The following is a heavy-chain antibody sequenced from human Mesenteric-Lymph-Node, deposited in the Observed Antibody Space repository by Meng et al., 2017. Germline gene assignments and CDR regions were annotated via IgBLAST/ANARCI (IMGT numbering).Heavy chain of an antibody. D-gene: IGHD3-10*01. J-gene: IGHJ4*02. CDR3: ARQSGYFNY. Sequence: VTRQGWGPGLVKPSETLSLTCTVSGGSISSYYWSWIRQPPGKGLEWIGHIYYSGSTNYNPSLKSRVTISVDTSKNQFSLKLSSVTATDTAVYYCARQSGYFNYWGQGTLVTVSS. CDR1: GGSISSYY. CDR2: IYYSGST. V-gene: IGHV4-59*08.